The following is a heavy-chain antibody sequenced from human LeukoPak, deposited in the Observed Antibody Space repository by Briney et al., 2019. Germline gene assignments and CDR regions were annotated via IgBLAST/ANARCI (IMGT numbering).Heavy chain of an antibody. CDR1: GFTFTTYW. J-gene: IGHJ4*02. CDR2: IKQDGSEK. V-gene: IGHV3-7*03. D-gene: IGHD2-2*01. CDR3: AHGSMYQLDY. Sequence: GGSLRLSCAASGFTFTTYWMSWVRQAPGKGLEWVANIKQDGSEKYYVDSVKGRCTISRDNAKNSLYLQMNSLRAEDTAVYYCAHGSMYQLDYWGQGTLVTVSS.